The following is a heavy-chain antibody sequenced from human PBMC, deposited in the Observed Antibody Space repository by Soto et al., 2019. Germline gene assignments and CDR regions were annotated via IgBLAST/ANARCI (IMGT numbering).Heavy chain of an antibody. D-gene: IGHD3-3*01. CDR2: INPNSGGT. CDR1: GYTFTGYY. V-gene: IGHV1-2*02. J-gene: IGHJ6*02. CDR3: ARDNRPIFGVVSGPPYYYYYGMDV. Sequence: ASVQVSCKASGYTFTGYYMHWVRQAPGQGLEWMGWINPNSGGTNYAQKFQGRVTMTRDTSISTAYMELSRLRSDDTAVYYCARDNRPIFGVVSGPPYYYYYGMDVWGQGTTVTVSS.